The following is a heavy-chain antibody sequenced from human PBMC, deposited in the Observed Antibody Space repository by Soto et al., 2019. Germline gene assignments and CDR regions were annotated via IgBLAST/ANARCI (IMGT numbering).Heavy chain of an antibody. Sequence: PSETLSLTCTVSGGSVNSDSHYWSWIRQPPGKGLESIGHMFYSGSTNYNPSLKSRVTISGDTSKNQFSLKLSSVTAADTAVYYCAREGKQQLVSNYFDYWGQGTLVTVSS. CDR3: AREGKQQLVSNYFDY. CDR1: GGSVNSDSHY. J-gene: IGHJ4*02. D-gene: IGHD6-13*01. V-gene: IGHV4-61*01. CDR2: MFYSGST.